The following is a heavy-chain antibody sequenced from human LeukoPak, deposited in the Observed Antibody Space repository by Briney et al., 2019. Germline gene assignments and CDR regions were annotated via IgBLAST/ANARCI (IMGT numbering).Heavy chain of an antibody. D-gene: IGHD3-22*01. V-gene: IGHV1-2*02. CDR2: INPKSGGT. J-gene: IGHJ4*02. Sequence: GASVKVSCKASGYTFTGYYMHWVRQAPGQGLEWMGWINPKSGGTNYAQKFQGRVTMTRDTSISTAYMELSRLRSDDTAVYYCASPLGYSDNDNFDYWGQGTLVTVSS. CDR3: ASPLGYSDNDNFDY. CDR1: GYTFTGYY.